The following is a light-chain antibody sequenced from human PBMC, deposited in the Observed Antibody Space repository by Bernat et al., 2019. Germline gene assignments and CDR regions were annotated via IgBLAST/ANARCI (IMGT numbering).Light chain of an antibody. CDR1: SSDVGGYNY. CDR2: DVN. Sequence: QSALTQPRSVSGSPGQPVTISCTGTSSDVGGYNYVSWYQQHPGKAPKLMIYDVNKRPSGVPDRFSGSKSDNTASLTISGLQAEDEADYYCCSYAGNTAWVFGGGTKVTVL. CDR3: CSYAGNTAWV. J-gene: IGLJ3*02. V-gene: IGLV2-11*01.